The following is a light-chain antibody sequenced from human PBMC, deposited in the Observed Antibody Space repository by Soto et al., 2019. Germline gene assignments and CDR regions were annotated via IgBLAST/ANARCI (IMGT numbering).Light chain of an antibody. Sequence: ALTQPPSVSGSPGQSVTISCTGTSSDVGSYNRVSWYQQPPGTAPKLLIYEVSNRPSGVPDRFSGSKSGNTASLTISGLQAEDEADYYCSSYTSSSTYVFGSGTKLTVL. CDR3: SSYTSSSTYV. V-gene: IGLV2-18*02. CDR1: SSDVGSYNR. J-gene: IGLJ1*01. CDR2: EVS.